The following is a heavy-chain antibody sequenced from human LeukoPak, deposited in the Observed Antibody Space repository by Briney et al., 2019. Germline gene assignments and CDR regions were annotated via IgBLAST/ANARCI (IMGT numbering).Heavy chain of an antibody. V-gene: IGHV3-23*01. J-gene: IGHJ4*02. Sequence: PGGSLRLSCVASGFTFSNYAMSWVRQAPGQGLEWVSTLSSSAASTYSADSVKGRFTISRDNSKNTLYLQMNSLRAEDTAVYYCAKLSGSYKLDYWGQGTLVTVSS. D-gene: IGHD1-26*01. CDR3: AKLSGSYKLDY. CDR1: GFTFSNYA. CDR2: LSSSAAST.